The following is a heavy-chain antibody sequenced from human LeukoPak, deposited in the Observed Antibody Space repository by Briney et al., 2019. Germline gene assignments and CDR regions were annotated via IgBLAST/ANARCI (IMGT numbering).Heavy chain of an antibody. CDR1: ACSICGGGYY. CDR3: VMGSGKGFDY. CDR2: IYYRGCT. D-gene: IGHD3-10*01. V-gene: IGHV4-31*03. Sequence: PSQTLSFNCTGAACSICGGGYYWSWTRQRPGKGLEWIGNIYYRGCTYHNPCLITRVTISGDKSKNQFSLRLSSVTAADTAVYNCVMGSGKGFDYWGQGTLVTVSS. J-gene: IGHJ4*02.